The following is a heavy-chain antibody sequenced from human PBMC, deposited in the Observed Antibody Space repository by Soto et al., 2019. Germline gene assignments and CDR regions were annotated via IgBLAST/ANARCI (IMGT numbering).Heavy chain of an antibody. CDR2: IYHSGST. Sequence: QVQLQESGPGLVKPSGTLSLTCAVSGGSISSSNWWSWVRQPPGKGLEWIGEIYHSGSTNYNPSLNSRVTISVDKSKNQFSLKLSSVTAADTAVYYCARDLGYCSGGSCYAWFDPWGQGTLVTVSS. CDR1: GGSISSSNW. V-gene: IGHV4-4*02. J-gene: IGHJ5*02. D-gene: IGHD2-15*01. CDR3: ARDLGYCSGGSCYAWFDP.